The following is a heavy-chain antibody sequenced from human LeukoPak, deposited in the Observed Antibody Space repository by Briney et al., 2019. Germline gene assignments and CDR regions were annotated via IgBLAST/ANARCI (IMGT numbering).Heavy chain of an antibody. Sequence: ASVKVSCKASGYTFTSYGISWVRQAPGQGLEWMGWISAYNGNTNYARKLQGRVTMTTDTSTSTAYMELRSLRSDDTAVYYCARGPPTGNYYYYMDVWGKGTTVTVSS. CDR2: ISAYNGNT. D-gene: IGHD6-13*01. CDR3: ARGPPTGNYYYYMDV. CDR1: GYTFTSYG. J-gene: IGHJ6*03. V-gene: IGHV1-18*01.